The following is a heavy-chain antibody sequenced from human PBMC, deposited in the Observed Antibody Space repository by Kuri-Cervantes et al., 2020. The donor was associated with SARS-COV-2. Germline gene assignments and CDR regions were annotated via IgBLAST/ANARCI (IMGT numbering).Heavy chain of an antibody. D-gene: IGHD2-15*01. CDR1: GFTFSSYW. V-gene: IGHV3-74*01. CDR3: ARAPGYCSGGSCYSGGGY. CDR2: INSDGSST. Sequence: GESLKISCAASGFTFSSYWMHWVRQAPGKGLVWVSRINSDGSSTSYADSVKGRFTISRDNAKNSLYLQMNSLRAEDTAVYYCARAPGYCSGGSCYSGGGYWGQGTLVTVSS. J-gene: IGHJ4*02.